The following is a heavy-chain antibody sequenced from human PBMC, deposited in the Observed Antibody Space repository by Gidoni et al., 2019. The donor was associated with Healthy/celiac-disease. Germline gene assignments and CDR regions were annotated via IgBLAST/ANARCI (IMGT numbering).Heavy chain of an antibody. CDR3: ARGRWARALES. V-gene: IGHV4-34*01. Sequence: QVQLQQWGAGLLKPSETLSLTCAVYGGSFSGYYWSWIRQPPGKGLEWIGEINHSGSTNYNPSRKSRVTISVDTSKNQFSLKLSSVTAADTAVYYCARGRWARALESWGQGTLVTVSS. CDR2: INHSGST. CDR1: GGSFSGYY. J-gene: IGHJ4*02. D-gene: IGHD3-3*02.